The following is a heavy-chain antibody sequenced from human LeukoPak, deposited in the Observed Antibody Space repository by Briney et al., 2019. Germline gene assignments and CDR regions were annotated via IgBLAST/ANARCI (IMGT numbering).Heavy chain of an antibody. J-gene: IGHJ1*01. V-gene: IGHV3-21*01. CDR3: ARDFTTVTTAYFQH. Sequence: PGGSLRLSCAASGFTFRSYSMNWVRQAPGKGLEWVSSISSSSSYIYYADSVKGRFTIFRDNAKNSLYLQMNSMRAEDTAMYYCARDFTTVTTAYFQHWGQGTLVTVSS. D-gene: IGHD4-17*01. CDR2: ISSSSSYI. CDR1: GFTFRSYS.